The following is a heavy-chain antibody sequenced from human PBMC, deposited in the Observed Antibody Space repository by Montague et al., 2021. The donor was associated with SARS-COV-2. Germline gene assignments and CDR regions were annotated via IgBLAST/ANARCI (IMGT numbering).Heavy chain of an antibody. CDR3: ARDSGSTRFGVVIMQAFDI. D-gene: IGHD3-3*01. CDR1: GGSIGSSSYY. V-gene: IGHV4-31*03. Sequence: TLSLTCTVSGGSIGSSSYYWSWSRQHPGKGLEWYGYIYYSGSTYYNPSLKSRVTISVDTSKNQFYLKLSSVTAADTAEYDCARDSGSTRFGVVIMQAFDIWGQGTMVTVSS. CDR2: IYYSGST. J-gene: IGHJ3*02.